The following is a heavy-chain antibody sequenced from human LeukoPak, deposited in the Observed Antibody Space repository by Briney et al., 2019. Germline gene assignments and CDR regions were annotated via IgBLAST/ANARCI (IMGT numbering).Heavy chain of an antibody. J-gene: IGHJ4*02. Sequence: PSETLSLTCTVSGGSISSYYWSWIRQPPGKGLEWIGYIYYSGSTNYNPSLKSRVTISVDTSKNQFSLKLSSVTAADTAVYYCARGVGQQWLAKPYYFDYWGQGTLVTVSS. D-gene: IGHD6-19*01. V-gene: IGHV4-59*01. CDR2: IYYSGST. CDR3: ARGVGQQWLAKPYYFDY. CDR1: GGSISSYY.